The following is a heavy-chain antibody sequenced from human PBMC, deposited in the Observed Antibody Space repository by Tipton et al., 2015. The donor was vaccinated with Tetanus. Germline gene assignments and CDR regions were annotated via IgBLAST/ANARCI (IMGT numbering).Heavy chain of an antibody. CDR1: GFSFSSYG. CDR2: IWNDGHNK. D-gene: IGHD3-10*01. CDR3: ARDPTFTVSHSRGGLDS. J-gene: IGHJ4*02. Sequence: SLRLSCAASGFSFSSYGMHWVRQAPGKGPEWVAIIWNDGHNKYYGDSVKGRFTISRDNAKNTLYLQMSSLRDEDTAVYYCARDPTFTVSHSRGGLDSWGQGTLVTVSS. V-gene: IGHV3-33*01.